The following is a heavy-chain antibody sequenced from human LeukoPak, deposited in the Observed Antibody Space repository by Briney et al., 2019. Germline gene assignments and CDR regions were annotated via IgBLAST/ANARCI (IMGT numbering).Heavy chain of an antibody. CDR1: GGSFSGYY. J-gene: IGHJ6*03. D-gene: IGHD2-2*01. V-gene: IGHV4-34*01. Sequence: SETLSLTCAVYGGSFSGYYWSWLRQPPGKGLEWIGEINHSGSTNYNPSLKSRVTISVDTSKNQFSLKLSSVTAADTAVYYCARHRVGYCSSTSCFRKTYYYMDVWGKGTTVTISS. CDR2: INHSGST. CDR3: ARHRVGYCSSTSCFRKTYYYMDV.